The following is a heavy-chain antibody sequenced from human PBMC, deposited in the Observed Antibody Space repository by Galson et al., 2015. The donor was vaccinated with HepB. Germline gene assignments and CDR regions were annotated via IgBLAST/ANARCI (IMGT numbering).Heavy chain of an antibody. Sequence: SLRLSCAASGFTFSSYSMNWVRQAPGKGLEWVSSISSSSSYIYYADSVKGRFTISRDNAKNSLYLQMNSLRAEDTAVYYCAREDLEWLFPLDPWGQGTLVTVSS. CDR3: AREDLEWLFPLDP. CDR2: ISSSSSYI. CDR1: GFTFSSYS. D-gene: IGHD3-3*01. J-gene: IGHJ5*02. V-gene: IGHV3-21*01.